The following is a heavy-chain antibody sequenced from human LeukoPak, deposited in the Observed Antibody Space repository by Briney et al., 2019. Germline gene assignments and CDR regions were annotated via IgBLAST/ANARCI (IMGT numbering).Heavy chain of an antibody. J-gene: IGHJ4*02. D-gene: IGHD7-27*01. CDR1: GFSYSSYA. CDR3: AKVQLGIGVDY. Sequence: GGSLRLSCAASGFSYSSYAVSWVRQAPGRGLEWVSGISDGGSRTYYADSVKGRFTISRDDSKNTLYLQMNSLRAEDTAVYYCAKVQLGIGVDYWGQGTLVTVSS. V-gene: IGHV3-23*01. CDR2: ISDGGSRT.